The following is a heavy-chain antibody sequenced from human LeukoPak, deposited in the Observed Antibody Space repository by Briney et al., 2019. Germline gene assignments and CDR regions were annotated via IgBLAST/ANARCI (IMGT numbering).Heavy chain of an antibody. J-gene: IGHJ1*01. D-gene: IGHD1-1*01. V-gene: IGHV1-2*02. CDR3: ARVRAIAATGTGARYFQD. Sequence: SVKVSCKASGYTFTDYHIYWMRQAPGQGLEWMGWNNPNSGGTNYAQKFQGRVTMTRDTSTNTAYMELSRLRSDDTAVYFCARVRAIAATGTGARYFQDWGQGTLVTVSS. CDR2: NNPNSGGT. CDR1: GYTFTDYH.